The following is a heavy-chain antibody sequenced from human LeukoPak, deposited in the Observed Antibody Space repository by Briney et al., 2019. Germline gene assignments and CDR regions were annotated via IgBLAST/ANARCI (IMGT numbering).Heavy chain of an antibody. CDR3: VSAYDQ. J-gene: IGHJ5*02. CDR2: INPSTGDT. Sequence: ASVKVSCKASGYTFTSYYMHWVRQAPGQGFEWMGWINPSTGDTKYAKMFQGRVTLTTGASINTAYMELSGLRPADTAVYFCVSAYDQWGQGTLVTVSS. V-gene: IGHV1-2*02. CDR1: GYTFTSYY.